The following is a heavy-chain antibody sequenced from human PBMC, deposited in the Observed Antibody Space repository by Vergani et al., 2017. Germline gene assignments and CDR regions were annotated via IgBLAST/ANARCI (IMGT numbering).Heavy chain of an antibody. V-gene: IGHV3-30*03. Sequence: QVHLVKSGGGVVQPGRSLRLSCVVSGCTSSYYGMHWVRQAPGKGLEWVAVISYDGTQKYYADSAKGRFTISRDNSKSTLYLQMNSLRTEDTAVYYCATKSCGTPGCQIGYFREWGQGTLVTVSS. CDR3: ATKSCGTPGCQIGYFRE. J-gene: IGHJ1*01. D-gene: IGHD1-1*01. CDR2: ISYDGTQK. CDR1: GCTSSYYG.